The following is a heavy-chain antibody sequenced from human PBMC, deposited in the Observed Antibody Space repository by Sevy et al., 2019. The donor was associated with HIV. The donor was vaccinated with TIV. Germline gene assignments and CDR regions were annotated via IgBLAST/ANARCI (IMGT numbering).Heavy chain of an antibody. V-gene: IGHV3-30-3*01. Sequence: GGSLRLSCAASGFTFSSYAMHWVRQAPGKGLEWVAVISYDGSNKYYADSVKGRFTISRDNSKNTRYLQMNSLRAEDTAVYYCAREGVYCSGGSCPFDYWGQGTLVTVSS. J-gene: IGHJ4*02. CDR2: ISYDGSNK. D-gene: IGHD2-15*01. CDR3: AREGVYCSGGSCPFDY. CDR1: GFTFSSYA.